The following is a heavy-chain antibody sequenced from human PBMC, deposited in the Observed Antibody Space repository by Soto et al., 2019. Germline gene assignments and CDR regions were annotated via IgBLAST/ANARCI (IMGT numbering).Heavy chain of an antibody. V-gene: IGHV1-18*01. J-gene: IGHJ3*02. CDR2: ISAYNGNT. Sequence: GASVKVSCKASGYTFTSYGISWVRQAPGQGLEWMGWISAYNGNTNYAQKLQGRVTMTTDTSTSTAYMELRSLRSDDTAVYYCARDWFQHYYGSGAPAVDIWGQGTMVTVSS. CDR3: ARDWFQHYYGSGAPAVDI. D-gene: IGHD3-10*01. CDR1: GYTFTSYG.